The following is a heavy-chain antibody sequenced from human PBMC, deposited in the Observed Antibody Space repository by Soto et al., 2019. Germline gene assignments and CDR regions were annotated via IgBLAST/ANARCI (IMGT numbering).Heavy chain of an antibody. CDR1: GFTFSSYA. V-gene: IGHV3-23*01. J-gene: IGHJ4*02. CDR2: ISGSGGST. D-gene: IGHD6-19*01. CDR3: AKDPSTSGPFDY. Sequence: LRLSCAASGFTFSSYAMSWVRQAPGKGLEWVSTISGSGGSTYYADSVKGRFTISRDKSKNTLYLQMNSLRGEDTAVYYCAKDPSTSGPFDYWGQGILVTVSS.